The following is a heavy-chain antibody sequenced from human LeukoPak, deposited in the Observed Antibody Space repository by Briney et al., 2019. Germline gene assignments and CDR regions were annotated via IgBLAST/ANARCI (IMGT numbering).Heavy chain of an antibody. V-gene: IGHV3-66*02. CDR2: IYSGGST. CDR1: GSTVSSNY. CDR3: ARDPRAMVRGVDAFDI. Sequence: PGGSLRLSCAASGSTVSSNYMSWVRQAPGKGLEWVSIIYSGGSTYYADSVKGRFTISRDNSKNTLYLQVNSLRAEDTAVYYCARDPRAMVRGVDAFDIWGQGTMVTVSS. D-gene: IGHD3-10*01. J-gene: IGHJ3*02.